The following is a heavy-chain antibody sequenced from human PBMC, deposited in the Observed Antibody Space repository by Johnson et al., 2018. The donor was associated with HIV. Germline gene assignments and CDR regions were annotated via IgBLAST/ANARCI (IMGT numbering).Heavy chain of an antibody. CDR3: ARGGASGAFDI. CDR2: SSWNGGSA. Sequence: VQLVESGGGVVWPGGSLRLSCAASGFTFDDYDMSWVRQAPGKGLEWVSGSSWNGGSADYADSVKGRFTTSRDNAKNSLYLQRSSLRAEDTAFYYCARGGASGAFDIWGQGTMVTVSS. CDR1: GFTFDDYD. V-gene: IGHV3-20*04. D-gene: IGHD1-26*01. J-gene: IGHJ3*02.